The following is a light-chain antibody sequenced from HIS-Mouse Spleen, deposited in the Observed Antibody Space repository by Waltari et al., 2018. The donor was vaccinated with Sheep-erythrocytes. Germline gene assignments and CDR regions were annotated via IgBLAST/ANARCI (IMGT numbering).Light chain of an antibody. V-gene: IGLV2-23*01. CDR2: EGS. CDR1: SSAVGSYNL. Sequence: QSALTQPASVSGSPGQSITISCTGTSSAVGSYNLVSWYQQHPGKAPKLRTYEGSKRPSGVSNRFSGSKSGNTASLTISGLQAEDEADYYCCSYAGSSTPWVFGGGTKLTVL. CDR3: CSYAGSSTPWV. J-gene: IGLJ3*02.